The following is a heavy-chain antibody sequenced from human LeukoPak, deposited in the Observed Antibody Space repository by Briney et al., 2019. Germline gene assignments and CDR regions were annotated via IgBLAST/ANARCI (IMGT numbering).Heavy chain of an antibody. CDR1: GFAFSNSA. J-gene: IGHJ5*02. V-gene: IGHV3-23*01. Sequence: GGSLRLSCIASGFAFSNSAISWVRQAPGKGLEWVSGISGSGGNTYYADSVKGRFTISRDNSKKTLHLQMNSLRAEDTAVYYCAKGGRDTGGNWFDPWGQGTLVTVSS. CDR2: ISGSGGNT. D-gene: IGHD2-8*02. CDR3: AKGGRDTGGNWFDP.